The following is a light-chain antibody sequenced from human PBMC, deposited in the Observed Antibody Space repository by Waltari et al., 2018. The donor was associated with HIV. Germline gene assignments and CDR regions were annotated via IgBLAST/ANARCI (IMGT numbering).Light chain of an antibody. CDR3: QQYAASPLT. Sequence: EIVLTQSPGTLSLSPGERATLSCRASQSVRSASLAWYQQKPGQAPSLLIYGSSSRAPGIPDRFSGSGAVTDFILTISRLEPEDGAVYYCQQYAASPLTFGGGTKVEIK. CDR1: QSVRSAS. V-gene: IGKV3-20*01. CDR2: GSS. J-gene: IGKJ4*01.